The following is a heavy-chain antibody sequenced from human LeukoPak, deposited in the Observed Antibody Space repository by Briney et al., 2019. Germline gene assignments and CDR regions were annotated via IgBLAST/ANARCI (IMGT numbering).Heavy chain of an antibody. CDR2: ISSSGSTI. V-gene: IGHV3-48*03. D-gene: IGHD2-2*01. J-gene: IGHJ6*03. Sequence: LSGGSLRLSCAASGFTFSSYEMNWVRQAPGKGLEWVSYISSSGSTIYYADSVKGRFTISRDNAKNSLYLQMNSLRAEDTAVYYCARVESYCSSTSCLNPLYYYYYMDVWGKGTTVTVS. CDR1: GFTFSSYE. CDR3: ARVESYCSSTSCLNPLYYYYYMDV.